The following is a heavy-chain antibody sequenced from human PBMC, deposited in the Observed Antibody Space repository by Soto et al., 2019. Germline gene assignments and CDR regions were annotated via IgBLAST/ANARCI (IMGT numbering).Heavy chain of an antibody. D-gene: IGHD6-19*01. CDR3: ASVVYSRGCVYMDV. J-gene: IGHJ6*03. Sequence: QVQLQESGPGLVSPAQTLSLTCTVSGASIHSGGYYWTWIRQHPGKGLEWIGYIYYTGSTSYNPSLKSRVTISLDTSEYQFALTLSSVTAADTNVYFCASVVYSRGCVYMDVWGKGTTITVSS. CDR2: IYYTGST. CDR1: GASIHSGGYY. V-gene: IGHV4-31*03.